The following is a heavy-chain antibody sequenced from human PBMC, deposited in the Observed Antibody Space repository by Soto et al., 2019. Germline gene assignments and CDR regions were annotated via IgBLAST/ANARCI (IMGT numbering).Heavy chain of an antibody. D-gene: IGHD3-3*01. J-gene: IGHJ6*02. V-gene: IGHV3-23*01. Sequence: GGSLRLSCAASGFMFSNHWLSWSRQAPGKGLEWVANISPDGGSTYYADSVKGRFTISRDNSKNTLYLQMNSLRAEDTAVYYCAKEGRDFWSGYSHQQRGYYYYYYGMDVWGQGTTVTVSS. CDR1: GFMFSNHW. CDR2: ISPDGGST. CDR3: AKEGRDFWSGYSHQQRGYYYYYYGMDV.